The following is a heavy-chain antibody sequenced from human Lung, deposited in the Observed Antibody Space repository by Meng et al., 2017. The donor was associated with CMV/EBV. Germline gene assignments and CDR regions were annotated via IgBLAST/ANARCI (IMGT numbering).Heavy chain of an antibody. CDR2: INTNAGNP. CDR3: ARPRGNCSNGNCYPDY. V-gene: IGHV7-4-1*02. CDR1: YNFTNYA. D-gene: IGHD2-15*01. Sequence: YNFTNYAMNWVRQAPGQGLEWMGWINTNAGNPTYAQGFTGRFVFSLDTSVSTAYLQITGLKAEDTAVYYCARPRGNCSNGNCYPDYWGQGTLVTVSS. J-gene: IGHJ4*02.